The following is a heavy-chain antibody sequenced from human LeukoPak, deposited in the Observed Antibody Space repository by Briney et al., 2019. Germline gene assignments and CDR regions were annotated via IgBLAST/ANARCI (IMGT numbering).Heavy chain of an antibody. D-gene: IGHD3-9*01. CDR1: GFTFRSYW. V-gene: IGHV3-7*01. J-gene: IGHJ3*02. CDR3: ARRYFDWFLGAGGSLDI. CDR2: IKQDGSEK. Sequence: GGSLRLSCAGSGFTFRSYWMHWVRQAPGKWLEWVANIKQDGSEKYYVDSVKGRFTISRDNANDSVYLQMNSLRAEDTAVYYCARRYFDWFLGAGGSLDIWGQGTMVTVSS.